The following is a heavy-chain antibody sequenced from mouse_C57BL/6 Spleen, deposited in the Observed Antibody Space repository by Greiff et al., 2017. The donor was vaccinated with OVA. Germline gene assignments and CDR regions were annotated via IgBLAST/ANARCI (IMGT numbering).Heavy chain of an antibody. CDR2: IYPGDGDT. V-gene: IGHV1-82*01. CDR3: ARSGDGYFPYAMDY. Sequence: VQLVESGPELVKPGASVKISCKASGYAFSSSWMNWVKQRPGKGLEWIGRIYPGDGDTNYNGKFKGKATLTADKSSSTAYMQLSSLTSEDSAVYFCARSGDGYFPYAMDYWGQGTSVTVSS. CDR1: GYAFSSSW. J-gene: IGHJ4*01. D-gene: IGHD2-3*01.